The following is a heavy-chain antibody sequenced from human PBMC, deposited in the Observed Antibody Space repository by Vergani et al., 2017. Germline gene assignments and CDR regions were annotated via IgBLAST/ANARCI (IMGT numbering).Heavy chain of an antibody. V-gene: IGHV3-30-3*01. D-gene: IGHD3-9*01. Sequence: VQLLESGGGLVQPGGSLRLSCAASGFTFSSYAMHWVRQAPGKGLEWVAVISYDGSNKYYADSVKGRFTISRDNSKNTLYLQMNSLRAEDTAVYYCARGPNPLPRFDWLFDYWGQGTLVTVSS. CDR3: ARGPNPLPRFDWLFDY. CDR2: ISYDGSNK. J-gene: IGHJ4*02. CDR1: GFTFSSYA.